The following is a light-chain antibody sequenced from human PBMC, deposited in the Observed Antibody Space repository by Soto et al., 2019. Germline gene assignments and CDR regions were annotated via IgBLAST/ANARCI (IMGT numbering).Light chain of an antibody. CDR3: QSYDLSIHNYV. J-gene: IGLJ1*01. V-gene: IGLV1-40*01. CDR2: GDN. CDR1: TSNIGAPYD. Sequence: QSLLTQPPAVSGAPGQRVSISCTGSTSNIGAPYDVHWYQHLPGTAPKLLIYGDNNRPSGVPDRFSGSKSGTSASLAIIRLQAADEADYYCQSYDLSIHNYVLGNGTKGTVL.